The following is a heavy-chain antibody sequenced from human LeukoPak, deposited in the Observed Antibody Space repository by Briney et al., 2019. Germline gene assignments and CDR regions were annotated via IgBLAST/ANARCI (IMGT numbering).Heavy chain of an antibody. CDR2: ISSGGVYE. CDR3: ARDSTYYYDSGSSGPHYFDN. V-gene: IGHV3-30*01. CDR1: GFTFSNYA. Sequence: GRSLRLSCEASGFTFSNYAMHWVRQAPGKGLEWVSIISSGGVYEYYADSVKGRFTISRDNPKNTLYLQLNSLRPEDTAVYYCARDSTYYYDSGSSGPHYFDNWGQGTLVTVSS. J-gene: IGHJ4*02. D-gene: IGHD3-10*01.